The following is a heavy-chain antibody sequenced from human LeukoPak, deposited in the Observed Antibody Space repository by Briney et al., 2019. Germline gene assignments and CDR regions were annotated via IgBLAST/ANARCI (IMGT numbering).Heavy chain of an antibody. Sequence: QAGGSLRLSCAASGFYFRSYTMNWLRQAPGKGLEWVALISYDGRNKYYADSLEGRFTISRDNSKNTLYLQTNSLRAEDTAVYYCARDVTAGGDAFDIWGQGTMVTVSS. CDR2: ISYDGRNK. CDR3: ARDVTAGGDAFDI. D-gene: IGHD1-14*01. V-gene: IGHV3-30*01. CDR1: GFYFRSYT. J-gene: IGHJ3*02.